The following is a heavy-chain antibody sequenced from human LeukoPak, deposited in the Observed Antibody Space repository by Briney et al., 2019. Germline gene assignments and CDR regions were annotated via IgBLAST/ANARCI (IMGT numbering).Heavy chain of an antibody. CDR3: ARGGCSGGSCYTAHDAFDI. V-gene: IGHV4-4*07. CDR2: IYTSGST. D-gene: IGHD2-15*01. Sequence: SETLSLTCTVSGGSISSYYGSWIRQPAGEGLEWIGRIYTSGSTNYNPSLKSRVTMSVDTSKNQFSLKLSSVTAADTAVYYCARGGCSGGSCYTAHDAFDIWGQGTMVTVSS. J-gene: IGHJ3*02. CDR1: GGSISSYY.